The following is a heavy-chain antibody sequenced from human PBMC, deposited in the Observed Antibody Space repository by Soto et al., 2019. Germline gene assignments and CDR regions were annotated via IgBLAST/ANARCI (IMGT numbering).Heavy chain of an antibody. Sequence: QVQLVQSGAEVKKPGSSVKVSCKASGGTFSSYAISWVRQAPGQGLEWMGGIIPIFGTANYAQKFQGRVTITADESTSTAYMELSSLRSEDTAVYYCARGRSPLQQLVRDYYYGMDVWGQGTTVTVSS. CDR3: ARGRSPLQQLVRDYYYGMDV. J-gene: IGHJ6*02. CDR1: GGTFSSYA. V-gene: IGHV1-69*01. D-gene: IGHD6-13*01. CDR2: IIPIFGTA.